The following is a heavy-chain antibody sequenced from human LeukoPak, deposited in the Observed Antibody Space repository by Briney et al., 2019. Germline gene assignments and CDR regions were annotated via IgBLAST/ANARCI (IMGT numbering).Heavy chain of an antibody. CDR3: ARSPSGRNSFDY. CDR1: GYNFTNYW. CDR2: IDPSDSYT. J-gene: IGHJ4*02. Sequence: GESLRISCKGSGYNFTNYWISWVRQMPGKGLEWTGRIDPSDSYTNYSPSFQGHVTISANKSISTAYLQWSSLKASDTAMYYCARSPSGRNSFDYWGQGTLVTVSS. V-gene: IGHV5-10-1*01. D-gene: IGHD1-26*01.